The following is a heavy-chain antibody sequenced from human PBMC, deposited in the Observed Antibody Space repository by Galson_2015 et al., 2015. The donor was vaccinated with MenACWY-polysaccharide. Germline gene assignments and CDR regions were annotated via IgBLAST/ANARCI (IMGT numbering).Heavy chain of an antibody. CDR2: IREDGSEK. V-gene: IGHV3-7*01. D-gene: IGHD2-15*01. J-gene: IGHJ4*02. CDR1: GFTFSAYW. Sequence: SLRLSCAASGFTFSAYWMNWVRQAPGKGLEWVANIREDGSEKYYVDSVKGRFTISRDNAKNSLYLQMNSLRADDTAVYYCAGGGSTKWRLDYWGQGTLVTVSS. CDR3: AGGGSTKWRLDY.